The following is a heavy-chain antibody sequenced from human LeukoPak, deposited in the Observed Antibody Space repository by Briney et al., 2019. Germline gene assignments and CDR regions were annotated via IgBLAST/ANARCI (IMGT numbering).Heavy chain of an antibody. CDR3: AKGRLNYYMDV. V-gene: IGHV3-30*02. D-gene: IGHD2-21*02. Sequence: PGGSLRLSCAADGFIFSTYGMHWVRQAPGKGLEWVAFIRYDESNKYFADSVKGRFSISRDNTNNTLYLQMNSLRAEDTAVYYCAKGRLNYYMDVWGKGTTVTISS. CDR1: GFIFSTYG. CDR2: IRYDESNK. J-gene: IGHJ6*03.